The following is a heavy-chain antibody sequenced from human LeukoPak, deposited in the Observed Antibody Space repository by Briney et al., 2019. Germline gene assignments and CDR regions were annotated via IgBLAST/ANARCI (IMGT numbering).Heavy chain of an antibody. CDR1: GYTFTGYD. CDR3: ARRDCSGGTCRTRIFDY. V-gene: IGHV1-8*03. D-gene: IGHD2-15*01. Sequence: ASVKVSCEASGYTFTGYDINWVRQATGQGLEWMGWMNPNSGNTGYAQKFQGRVTITRNTSISTAYMELSSLRSEDTAVYYCARRDCSGGTCRTRIFDYWGQGTLVTLSS. J-gene: IGHJ4*02. CDR2: MNPNSGNT.